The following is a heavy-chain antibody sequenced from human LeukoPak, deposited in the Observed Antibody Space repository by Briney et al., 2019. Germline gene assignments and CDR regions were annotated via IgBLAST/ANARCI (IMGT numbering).Heavy chain of an antibody. Sequence: GASVKVSCKASGGTFSSYAISWVRQAPGQGLEWMGWISAYNGNTNYAQKLQGRVTMTTDTSTSTAYMELRSLRSDDTAVYYCARDPNCSGGSCYFDYWGQGTLVTVSS. D-gene: IGHD2-15*01. CDR3: ARDPNCSGGSCYFDY. CDR1: GGTFSSYA. J-gene: IGHJ4*02. CDR2: ISAYNGNT. V-gene: IGHV1-18*01.